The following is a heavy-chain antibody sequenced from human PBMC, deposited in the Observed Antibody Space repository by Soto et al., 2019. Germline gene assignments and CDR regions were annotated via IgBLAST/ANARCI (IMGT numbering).Heavy chain of an antibody. CDR3: ARDSSGLEAPPNKNNWFDP. CDR2: IYTSGST. Sequence: PSESLSLTCTVSNGSISGYYWSWIRQPAGKGLEWIGRIYTSGSTNYNPSLKSRVTMSVDTAKNQFSLKLSSVTAADTAVYYCARDSSGLEAPPNKNNWFDPWGQGTLVTVSS. CDR1: NGSISGYY. V-gene: IGHV4-4*07. J-gene: IGHJ5*02. D-gene: IGHD6-19*01.